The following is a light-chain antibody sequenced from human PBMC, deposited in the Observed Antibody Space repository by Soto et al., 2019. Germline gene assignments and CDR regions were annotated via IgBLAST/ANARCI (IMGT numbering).Light chain of an antibody. Sequence: SGSGSLLECVTTSYNESRSDFGLYNYVSWYQQHPGKAPRLMIYDVSNRPSGVSNRFSGSKSANTASLTISGLQAEDEADYYCCSYAGSITHYVFGTGTKVTVL. CDR2: DVS. V-gene: IGLV2-14*04. CDR1: RSDFGLYNY. J-gene: IGLJ1*01. CDR3: CSYAGSITHYV.